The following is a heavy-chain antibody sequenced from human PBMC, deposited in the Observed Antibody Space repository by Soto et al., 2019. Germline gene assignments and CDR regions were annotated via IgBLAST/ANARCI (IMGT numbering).Heavy chain of an antibody. CDR1: GGTFSSYA. CDR3: ARAYPYCSGGSCYKNYCMDV. V-gene: IGHV1-69*01. J-gene: IGHJ6*02. D-gene: IGHD2-15*01. CDR2: IIPIFGTA. Sequence: QVQLVQSGAEVKKPGSSVKVSCKASGGTFSSYAISWVRQAPGQGLEWMGGIIPIFGTANYAQKFQGRVTITADESTSTAYMELSSLRSEDTAVYYCARAYPYCSGGSCYKNYCMDVWGQGTTVTVSS.